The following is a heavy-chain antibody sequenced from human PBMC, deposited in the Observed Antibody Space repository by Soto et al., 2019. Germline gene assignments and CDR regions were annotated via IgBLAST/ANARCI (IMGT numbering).Heavy chain of an antibody. CDR3: AREGPAPYYYYGMDV. CDR1: GYSFTTYG. V-gene: IGHV1-18*01. CDR2: ISAYNGNT. Sequence: QVQLVQSGGEVKKPGASVKVSCKTSGYSFTTYGISWVRQAPGQGLEWMGWISAYNGNTNYAQKLQDRVTMTTDTPTSTAYMERRSLRSDDTAVYYGAREGPAPYYYYGMDVWGQGSTVPVSS. J-gene: IGHJ6*02.